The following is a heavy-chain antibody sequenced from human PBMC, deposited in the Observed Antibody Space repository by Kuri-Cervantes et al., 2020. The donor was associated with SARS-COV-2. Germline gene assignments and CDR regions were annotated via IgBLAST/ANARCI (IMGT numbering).Heavy chain of an antibody. CDR3: ARLSAVAGTFDY. CDR2: IYHSGST. V-gene: IGHV4-30-2*05. Sequence: SQTLSLTCAVSGGSISSGGYSWSWIRQPPGKGLEWIGYIYHSGSTYYNPSLKSRVTISVDTSKNQFSLKLSSVTAADTAVYYCARLSAVAGTFDYWGQGTLVTVSS. J-gene: IGHJ4*02. D-gene: IGHD6-19*01. CDR1: GGSISSGGYS.